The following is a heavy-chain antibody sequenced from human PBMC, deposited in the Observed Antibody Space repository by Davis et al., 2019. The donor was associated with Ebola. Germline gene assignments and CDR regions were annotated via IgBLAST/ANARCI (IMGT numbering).Heavy chain of an antibody. CDR2: IIPIFGTA. V-gene: IGHV1-69*06. Sequence: SVKVSCKASGYTFTSYGISWVRQAPGQGLEWMGGIIPIFGTANYAQKFQGRVTITADKSTSTAYMELRSLRSDDTAVYYCTITGTRYYYYGMDVWGQGTTVTVSS. CDR1: GYTFTSYG. D-gene: IGHD1-20*01. CDR3: TITGTRYYYYGMDV. J-gene: IGHJ6*02.